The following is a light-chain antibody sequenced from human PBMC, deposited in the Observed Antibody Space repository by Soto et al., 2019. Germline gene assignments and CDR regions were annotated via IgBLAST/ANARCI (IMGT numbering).Light chain of an antibody. CDR2: AAS. J-gene: IGKJ3*01. V-gene: IGKV3-15*01. Sequence: EIILTQSPATLSVSPGDRATLSCRASQSISTNLAWYQQRPGQSPRLLIYAASTRATGIPARFSSSGSGTEFTLRISSLQSEDFAVYYCQQSHNWPPFTFGPGTKVNIK. CDR3: QQSHNWPPFT. CDR1: QSISTN.